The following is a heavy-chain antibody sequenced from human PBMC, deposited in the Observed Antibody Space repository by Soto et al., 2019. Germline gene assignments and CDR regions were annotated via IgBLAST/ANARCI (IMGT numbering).Heavy chain of an antibody. CDR1: GYTFTSYY. CDR3: ARSYYDYVWGSYRSAHFDY. J-gene: IGHJ4*02. V-gene: IGHV1-46*01. Sequence: ASVKVSCKTSGYTFTSYYMHWVRQAPGQGLEWMGIINPSGGSTSYAQKFKGRVTMTRDTSTSTVYMELSSLRSEDTAVYYCARSYYDYVWGSYRSAHFDYWGQGTLVTVSS. CDR2: INPSGGST. D-gene: IGHD3-16*02.